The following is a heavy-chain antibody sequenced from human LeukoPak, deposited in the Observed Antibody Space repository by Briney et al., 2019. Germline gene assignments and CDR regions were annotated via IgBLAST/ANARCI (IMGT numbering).Heavy chain of an antibody. V-gene: IGHV4-34*01. Sequence: SETLSLTCTVSGGSIRSGDYSWNWIRQPPGKGLEWIGEINHSGSTNYNPSLKSRVTISVDTSKNQFSLKLSSVTAADTAVYYCARAAVRCSSTSCYYYYGMDVWGQGTTVTVSS. CDR2: INHSGST. J-gene: IGHJ6*02. D-gene: IGHD2-2*01. CDR1: GGSIRSGDYS. CDR3: ARAAVRCSSTSCYYYYGMDV.